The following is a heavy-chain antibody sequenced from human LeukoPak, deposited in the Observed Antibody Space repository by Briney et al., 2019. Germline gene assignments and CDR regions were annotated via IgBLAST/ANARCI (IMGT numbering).Heavy chain of an antibody. Sequence: TSETLSLTCAVYGGSFSGYYWGWIRQPPGKGLEWIGSIYYSGSTYYNPSLKSRVTISVDTSKNQFSLKLSSVTAADTAVYYCARHSAYVNWFDPWGQGTLVTVSS. CDR3: ARHSAYVNWFDP. V-gene: IGHV4-39*01. J-gene: IGHJ5*02. CDR1: GGSFSGYY. D-gene: IGHD3-16*01. CDR2: IYYSGST.